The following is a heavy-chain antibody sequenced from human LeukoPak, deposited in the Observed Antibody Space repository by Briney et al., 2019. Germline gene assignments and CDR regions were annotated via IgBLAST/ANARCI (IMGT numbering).Heavy chain of an antibody. V-gene: IGHV3-30-3*01. J-gene: IGHJ4*02. CDR1: GFTFSSYA. CDR2: ISYDGSNK. CDR3: ARGGDYVNY. Sequence: PGGSLRLSCAASGFTFSSYAMHWVRQAPGKGLEWVAVISYDGSNKYYADSVKGRFTISRDNSKNTLYLQMYSLRAEDTAVYYCARGGDYVNYWGQGTLVTVSS.